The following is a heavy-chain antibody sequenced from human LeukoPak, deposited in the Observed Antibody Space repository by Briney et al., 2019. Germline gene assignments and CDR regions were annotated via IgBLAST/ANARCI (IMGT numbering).Heavy chain of an antibody. Sequence: PGGSLRLSCAASGFTFSSYDMHWVRQATGKGLEWVSAIGTAGDTYYPGSVKGRFTISRDNSKNTLYLQMNSLRAEDTAVYYCAKDWSGYSVKDYWGQGTLVTVSS. CDR1: GFTFSSYD. J-gene: IGHJ4*02. CDR2: IGTAGDT. CDR3: AKDWSGYSVKDY. V-gene: IGHV3-13*01. D-gene: IGHD3-3*01.